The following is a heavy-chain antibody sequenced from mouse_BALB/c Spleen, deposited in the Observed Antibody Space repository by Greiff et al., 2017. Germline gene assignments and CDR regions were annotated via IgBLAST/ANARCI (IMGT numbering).Heavy chain of an antibody. V-gene: IGHV1S81*02. CDR2: INPSNGGT. J-gene: IGHJ4*01. CDR1: GYTFTSYY. Sequence: VKLMESGAELVKPGASVKLSCKASGYTFTSYYMYWVKQRPGQGLEWIGEINPSNGGTNFNEKFKSKATLTVDKSSSTAYMQLSSLTSEDSAVYYCTRYWITTGYAMDYWGQGTSVTVSS. D-gene: IGHD2-4*01. CDR3: TRYWITTGYAMDY.